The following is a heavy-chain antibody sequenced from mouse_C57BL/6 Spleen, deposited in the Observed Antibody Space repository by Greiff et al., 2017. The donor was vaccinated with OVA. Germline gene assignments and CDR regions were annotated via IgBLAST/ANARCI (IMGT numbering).Heavy chain of an antibody. CDR3: ARSPRYGSSTAWFAY. J-gene: IGHJ3*01. CDR1: GYAFSSYW. V-gene: IGHV1-80*01. Sequence: VKLMESGAGLVKPGASVKISCKASGYAFSSYWMNWVKQRPGKGLEWIGQIYPGDGDTNYNGKFKGKATLTADKSSSTAYMQLSSLTSEDSAVYFCARSPRYGSSTAWFAYWGQGTLVTVSA. D-gene: IGHD1-1*01. CDR2: IYPGDGDT.